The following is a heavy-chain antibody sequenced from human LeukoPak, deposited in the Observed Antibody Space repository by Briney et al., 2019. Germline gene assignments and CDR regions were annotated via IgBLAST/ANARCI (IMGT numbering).Heavy chain of an antibody. CDR3: ARVSRHNWGVDY. J-gene: IGHJ4*02. CDR2: ISSSSTTI. D-gene: IGHD7-27*01. Sequence: PGGSLRLSCAASGFTFSIYSMMWVRQAPGKGLEWVSYISSSSTTIHYADSVKGRFTISRDNAKNSVYLQMNSLRAEDTAVYYCARVSRHNWGVDYWGQGTLVTVSS. V-gene: IGHV3-48*01. CDR1: GFTFSIYS.